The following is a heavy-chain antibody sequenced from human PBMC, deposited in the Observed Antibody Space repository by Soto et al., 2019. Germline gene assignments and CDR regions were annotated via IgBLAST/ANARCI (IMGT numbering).Heavy chain of an antibody. J-gene: IGHJ4*02. CDR1: GFTFSSYA. CDR2: ISGSGGST. V-gene: IGHV3-23*01. CDR3: AKGGSLGYCSGGSCYIFDY. Sequence: GGSLRLSCAASGFTFSSYAMSWVRQAPGKGLEWVSAISGSGGSTYYADSVKGRFTISRDNSKNTLYLQMNSLRAEDTAVYYCAKGGSLGYCSGGSCYIFDYWGQGTLVTVSS. D-gene: IGHD2-15*01.